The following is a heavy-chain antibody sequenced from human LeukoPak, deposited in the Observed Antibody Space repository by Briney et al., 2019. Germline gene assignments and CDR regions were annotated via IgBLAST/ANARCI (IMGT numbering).Heavy chain of an antibody. Sequence: ASVKVSCKVPGYSLNKLSMHWVRQAPGKGLEWMGGFDPEDGETIYAQKFQGRVTMTEDTSTDTAYMELSSLRSEDTAVYYCATTIAAAGLHYNWFDPWGQGTLVTVSS. CDR1: GYSLNKLS. CDR2: FDPEDGET. J-gene: IGHJ5*02. V-gene: IGHV1-24*01. CDR3: ATTIAAAGLHYNWFDP. D-gene: IGHD6-13*01.